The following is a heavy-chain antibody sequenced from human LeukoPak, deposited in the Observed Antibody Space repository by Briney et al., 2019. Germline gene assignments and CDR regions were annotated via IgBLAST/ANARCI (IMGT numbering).Heavy chain of an antibody. CDR1: GDSVSSNSAT. J-gene: IGHJ3*02. Sequence: SQTLSLTCAISGDSVSSNSATWSWIRQSPSRGLEWLGRTYYRSKWHNDDAVSVKSRITISPDTPKNQFSLQLSSVTPEDTAVYYCVRGLGHAFDIWGQGTMVTVPS. D-gene: IGHD5/OR15-5a*01. CDR3: VRGLGHAFDI. CDR2: TYYRSKWHN. V-gene: IGHV6-1*01.